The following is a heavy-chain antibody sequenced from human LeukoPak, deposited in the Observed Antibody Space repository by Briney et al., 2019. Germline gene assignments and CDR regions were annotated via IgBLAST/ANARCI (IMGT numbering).Heavy chain of an antibody. Sequence: GGSLRLSCAASGFTFSSYGMNWVRQAPGKGLEWVAIISYDGSNKYYADSVKGRFTISRDNSKNTLYLQMNSLRAEDTAVYYCAKGDGLDTAQGYFDYWGQGTLVTVSS. CDR2: ISYDGSNK. CDR3: AKGDGLDTAQGYFDY. J-gene: IGHJ4*02. V-gene: IGHV3-30*18. D-gene: IGHD5-18*01. CDR1: GFTFSSYG.